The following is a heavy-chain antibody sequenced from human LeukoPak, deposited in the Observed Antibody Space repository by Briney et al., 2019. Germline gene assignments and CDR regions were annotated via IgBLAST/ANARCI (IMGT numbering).Heavy chain of an antibody. D-gene: IGHD6-13*01. CDR1: GYTFTGYY. CDR2: IIPIFGTA. Sequence: ASVKVSCKASGYTFTGYYMHWVRQAPGQGLEWMGGIIPIFGTANYAQKFQGRVTITTDESTSTAYMELSSLRSEDTAVYYCARDHPGYGRSWFDPWGQGTLVTVSS. J-gene: IGHJ5*02. CDR3: ARDHPGYGRSWFDP. V-gene: IGHV1-69*05.